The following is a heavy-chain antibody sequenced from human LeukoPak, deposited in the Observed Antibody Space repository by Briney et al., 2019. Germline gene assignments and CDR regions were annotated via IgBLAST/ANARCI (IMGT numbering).Heavy chain of an antibody. CDR1: GFTFSSYA. J-gene: IGHJ5*02. Sequence: GSLRLSCAASGFTFSSYAMSWVRQAPGKGLEWVSAISGGSTYYADSVKGRFTISRDNSKNTLYLQMNSLRAEDTAVYYCAKDTQPSFDWFDPWGQGTLVTVSS. CDR2: ISGGST. CDR3: AKDTQPSFDWFDP. V-gene: IGHV3-23*01. D-gene: IGHD6-13*01.